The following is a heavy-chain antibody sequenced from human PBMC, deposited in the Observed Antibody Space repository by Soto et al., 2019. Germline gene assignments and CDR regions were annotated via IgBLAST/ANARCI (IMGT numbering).Heavy chain of an antibody. V-gene: IGHV1-2*02. CDR3: AREYRSSADY. CDR2: INPNSGGT. Sequence: ASVKVRCTASRYRFNGYYIRWLRQAPGQGLEWMGWINPNSGGTNYAQKFQGSVTMTRDTSIRTTYMELSRLRSDDTPVYYCAREYRSSADYWGRGTLVTGSA. CDR1: RYRFNGYY. D-gene: IGHD6-6*01. J-gene: IGHJ4*02.